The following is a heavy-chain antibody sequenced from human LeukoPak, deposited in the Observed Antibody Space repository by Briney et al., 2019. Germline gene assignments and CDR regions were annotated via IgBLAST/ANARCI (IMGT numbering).Heavy chain of an antibody. Sequence: ASVKVSCKASGYTFTSYYMHWLRQAPGQGLEWMGIINPSGDSTSYAQKFQGRVTMTRDTSTSTVYMELSSLRSEDTAVYYCAREQYYYDSSGYSTNFDYWGQGTLVTVSS. D-gene: IGHD3-22*01. V-gene: IGHV1-46*01. CDR3: AREQYYYDSSGYSTNFDY. CDR1: GYTFTSYY. J-gene: IGHJ4*02. CDR2: INPSGDST.